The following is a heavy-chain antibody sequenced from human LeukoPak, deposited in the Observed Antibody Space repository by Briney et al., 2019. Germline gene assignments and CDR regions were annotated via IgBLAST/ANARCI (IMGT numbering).Heavy chain of an antibody. CDR3: ARGARSYYDSSGYYWRSQFDY. J-gene: IGHJ4*02. V-gene: IGHV1-2*02. CDR1: GYTFTGYY. D-gene: IGHD3-22*01. Sequence: ASVKVPCKASGYTFTGYYIHWVRQAPGQGLQWMGWINPNSGDTISAQKLHGRVTLTTDTSITTAYMELSSLTSDDTAVYFCARGARSYYDSSGYYWRSQFDYWGQGTLVTVSS. CDR2: INPNSGDT.